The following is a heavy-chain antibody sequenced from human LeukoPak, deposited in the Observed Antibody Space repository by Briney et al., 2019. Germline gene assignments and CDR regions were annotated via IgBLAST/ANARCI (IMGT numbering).Heavy chain of an antibody. J-gene: IGHJ3*02. D-gene: IGHD3-16*01. CDR1: GGSISSYY. V-gene: IGHV4-59*01. Sequence: SETLSLTCTVSGGSISSYYWSWIRQPPGKGLEWIGYIYYSGSTNYNPSLKSRVTISVDTSKNQFSLKLSSVTAADTAVYYCARGSLGDPFTDNAFDIWGQGTMVTVSS. CDR3: ARGSLGDPFTDNAFDI. CDR2: IYYSGST.